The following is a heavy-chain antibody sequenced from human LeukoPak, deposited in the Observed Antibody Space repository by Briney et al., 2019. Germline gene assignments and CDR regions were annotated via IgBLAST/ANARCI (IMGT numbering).Heavy chain of an antibody. CDR2: INHSGST. J-gene: IGHJ4*02. CDR3: ARRRIRRDGYKYEELDY. CDR1: GGSFSGYY. D-gene: IGHD5-12*01. Sequence: KASETLSLTCAVYGGSFSGYYWSWIRQPPGKGLEWIGEINHSGSTNYNPSLKSRVTISVDTSKNQFSLKLSSVTAADTAVYYCARRRIRRDGYKYEELDYWGQGTLVTVSS. V-gene: IGHV4-34*01.